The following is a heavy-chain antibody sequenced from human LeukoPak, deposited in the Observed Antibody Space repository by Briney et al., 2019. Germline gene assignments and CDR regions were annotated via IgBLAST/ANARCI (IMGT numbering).Heavy chain of an antibody. V-gene: IGHV1-69*13. Sequence: ASVKVSCKASGGTFSSYAISWVQQAPGQGLEWMGGIIPIFGTANYAQKFQGRVTITADESTSTAYMELSSLRSEDTAVYYCARDKEWYSSGWYWFAPWGQGTLVTVSS. D-gene: IGHD6-19*01. J-gene: IGHJ5*02. CDR3: ARDKEWYSSGWYWFAP. CDR1: GGTFSSYA. CDR2: IIPIFGTA.